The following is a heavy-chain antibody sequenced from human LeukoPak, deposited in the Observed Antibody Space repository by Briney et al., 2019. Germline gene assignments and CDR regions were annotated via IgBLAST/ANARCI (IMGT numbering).Heavy chain of an antibody. D-gene: IGHD3-22*01. Sequence: SETLSLTCSVSGVSVSSYSWSWIRQPPGKGLEYFGHISDSGSTTYNPSLQSRVSISVDTSKNQFSLKLRFATAADTAVYYCASNVYDSSGHYWFDPWGQGTLVTVSS. J-gene: IGHJ5*02. CDR1: GVSVSSYS. CDR2: ISDSGST. V-gene: IGHV4-59*08. CDR3: ASNVYDSSGHYWFDP.